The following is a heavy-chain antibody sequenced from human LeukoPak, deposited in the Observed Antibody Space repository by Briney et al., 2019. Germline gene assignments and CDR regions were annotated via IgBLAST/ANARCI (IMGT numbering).Heavy chain of an antibody. Sequence: GASVKVSCKASGYTFTGYYMHWVRQAPGQGLEWMGWINPNSGGTNYAQKFQGRVTMTRDTSISTAYMELSRLRSDDTAVYYCASSYIYGDYVGNAFDIWGQGTMVTVSS. CDR1: GYTFTGYY. CDR2: INPNSGGT. CDR3: ASSYIYGDYVGNAFDI. D-gene: IGHD4-17*01. J-gene: IGHJ3*02. V-gene: IGHV1-2*02.